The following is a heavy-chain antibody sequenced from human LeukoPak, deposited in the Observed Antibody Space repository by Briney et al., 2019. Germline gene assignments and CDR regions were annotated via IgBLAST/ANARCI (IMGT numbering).Heavy chain of an antibody. V-gene: IGHV3-11*04. CDR1: GFTFSDYY. CDR2: ISGSGGTK. CDR3: ARGRPLQLWFDY. D-gene: IGHD5-18*01. J-gene: IGHJ4*02. Sequence: GRSLRLSCAASGFTFSDYYMSWIRQAPGKGLEWVSYISGSGGTKYYADSVKGRFTISRDNAKNSLYLQMNSLRAEDTAVYYCARGRPLQLWFDYWGQGTLVTVSS.